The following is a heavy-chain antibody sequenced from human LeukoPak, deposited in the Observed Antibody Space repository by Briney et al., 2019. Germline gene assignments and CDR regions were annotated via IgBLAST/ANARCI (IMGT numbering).Heavy chain of an antibody. CDR1: GFTFSSYA. V-gene: IGHV3-64D*09. Sequence: PGGSLRLSCSASGFTFSSYAMHWVRQAPGKGLEYASGISKNGGITYYADSVKGRFTISRDNSKTTLYLQMSSLRPEDTAAYYCVKRDNSGHYYYDFWGQGTLVTVSS. CDR2: ISKNGGIT. CDR3: VKRDNSGHYYYDF. J-gene: IGHJ4*02. D-gene: IGHD3-22*01.